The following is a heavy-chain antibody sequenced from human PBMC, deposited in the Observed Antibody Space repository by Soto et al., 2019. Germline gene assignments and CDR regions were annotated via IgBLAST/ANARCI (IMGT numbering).Heavy chain of an antibody. CDR2: VYYSGST. J-gene: IGHJ3*02. CDR3: ARDTVTTSDDAFDI. V-gene: IGHV4-59*01. D-gene: IGHD4-17*01. Sequence: WTWIRQPPGKRLEWIGYVYYSGSTNYNPSLKSRVTISVDMSKNQFSLKLSSVTAADTAVYYCARDTVTTSDDAFDIWGQGT.